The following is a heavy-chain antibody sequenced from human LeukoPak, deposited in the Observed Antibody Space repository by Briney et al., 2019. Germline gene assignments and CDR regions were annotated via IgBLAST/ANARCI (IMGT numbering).Heavy chain of an antibody. CDR3: ARVRGVLKYYFDY. CDR1: GYTFTSYA. Sequence: ASVKVSCKASGYTFTSYAMHWVRQAPGQRLEWMGWINAGNGNTKYSQKFQGRVTITRDTFASTAYMELSSLRSEDTAVYYCARVRGVLKYYFDYWGQGTLVTVSS. J-gene: IGHJ4*02. V-gene: IGHV1-3*01. CDR2: INAGNGNT. D-gene: IGHD3-10*01.